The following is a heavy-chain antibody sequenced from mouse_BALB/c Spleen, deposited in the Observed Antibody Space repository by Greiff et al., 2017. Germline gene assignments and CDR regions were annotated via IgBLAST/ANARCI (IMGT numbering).Heavy chain of an antibody. CDR3: TRSLRWLRYAMDY. J-gene: IGHJ4*01. CDR1: GYSFTSYY. Sequence: VQLQESGPELVKPGASVKISCKASGYSFTSYYIHWVKQRPGQGLEWIGEINPSHGGTNFNEKFKSKATLTVDKSSSTAYMQLSSLTSEDSAVYYCTRSLRWLRYAMDYWGQGTSVTVSS. V-gene: IGHV1S12*01. CDR2: INPSHGGT. D-gene: IGHD2-2*01.